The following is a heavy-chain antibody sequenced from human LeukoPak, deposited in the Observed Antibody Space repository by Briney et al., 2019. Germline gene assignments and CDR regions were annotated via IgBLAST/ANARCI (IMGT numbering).Heavy chain of an antibody. CDR1: GGSISSYY. CDR3: ARGGAARLHFQN. CDR2: IYYSGST. D-gene: IGHD6-6*01. Sequence: KSSETLSLTCTVSGGSISSYYWSWIRQPPGKGLEWIGYIYYSGSTNYNPSLKSRVTISVDTSKNQSSLNLNSVTAADTAVYYCARGGAARLHFQNWGQGTLVTVSS. V-gene: IGHV4-59*01. J-gene: IGHJ1*01.